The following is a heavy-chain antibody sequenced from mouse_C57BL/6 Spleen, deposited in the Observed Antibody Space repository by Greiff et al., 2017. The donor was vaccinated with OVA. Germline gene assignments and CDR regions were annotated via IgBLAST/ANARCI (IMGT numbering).Heavy chain of an antibody. CDR1: GYTFTSYW. D-gene: IGHD1-1*01. CDR3: ARKGTTVVATDY. Sequence: VQLQQSGAELVMPGASVKLSCKASGYTFTSYWMHWVKQRPGQGLEWIGEIDPSDSYTNYNQKFKGKSTLTVDKSSSTAYMQLSSLTSEDSAVYYGARKGTTVVATDYWGQGTTLTVSS. V-gene: IGHV1-69*01. CDR2: IDPSDSYT. J-gene: IGHJ2*01.